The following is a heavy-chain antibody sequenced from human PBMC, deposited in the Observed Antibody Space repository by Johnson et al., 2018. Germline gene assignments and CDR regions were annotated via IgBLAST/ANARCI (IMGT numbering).Heavy chain of an antibody. V-gene: IGHV3-30-3*01. CDR2: ISYDGSNK. CDR3: ARGNSITIFGVETGDAFDI. D-gene: IGHD3-3*01. CDR1: GFTFSSYA. J-gene: IGHJ3*02. Sequence: QVQLVQSGGGVVQPGGSLRLPCAASGFTFSSYAMHWVRQAPGKGLEWVAVISYDGSNKYYADSVKGRFTISRDNSKNTLYLQMNSLRAEDTAVYYCARGNSITIFGVETGDAFDIWGQGTMVTVSS.